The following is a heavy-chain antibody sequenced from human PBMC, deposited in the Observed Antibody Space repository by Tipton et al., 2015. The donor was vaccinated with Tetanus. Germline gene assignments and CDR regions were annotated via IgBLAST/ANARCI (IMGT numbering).Heavy chain of an antibody. D-gene: IGHD5-12*01. CDR2: IYYSGSA. V-gene: IGHV4-59*01. Sequence: GLVKPSETLSLTCTISGGSITTFYWSWIRQPPGKGLEWIGHIYYSGSANYNPSLKSRVTISVDTSKNQFSLKLSSVTAADTAVYYCARVGFGYSGYHFYGYWGQGTLVTVSS. CDR1: GGSITTFY. CDR3: ARVGFGYSGYHFYGY. J-gene: IGHJ4*02.